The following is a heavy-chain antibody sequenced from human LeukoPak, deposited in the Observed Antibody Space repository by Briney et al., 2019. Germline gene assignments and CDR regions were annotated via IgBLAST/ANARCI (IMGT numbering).Heavy chain of an antibody. V-gene: IGHV4-59*08. J-gene: IGHJ6*02. D-gene: IGHD1-26*01. CDR1: GGSISSYY. CDR2: IYYSGST. CDR3: ARLTGALGYYYGMDV. Sequence: NTSETLSLTCTVSGGSISSYYWSWIRQPPGKGLEWIGYIYYSGSTNYNPSLKSRVTISVDTSKNQFSLKLSSVTAADTAVYYCARLTGALGYYYGMDVWGQGTTVTVSS.